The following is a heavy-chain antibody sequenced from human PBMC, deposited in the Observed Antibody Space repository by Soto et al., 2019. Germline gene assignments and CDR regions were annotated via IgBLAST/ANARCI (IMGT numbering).Heavy chain of an antibody. Sequence: QVQLQESGPGLVKPSQTLSLTCTVSGGSISSGDHYWSWIRQPPGKGLEWIAYIYYSGSTYYNPSLKRRVTISVDTSKNQFSLKLSSVTAADTAVYYCARLGGAAATAFDIWGQGTMVTVSS. CDR1: GGSISSGDHY. CDR2: IYYSGST. CDR3: ARLGGAAATAFDI. D-gene: IGHD2-15*01. V-gene: IGHV4-30-4*01. J-gene: IGHJ3*02.